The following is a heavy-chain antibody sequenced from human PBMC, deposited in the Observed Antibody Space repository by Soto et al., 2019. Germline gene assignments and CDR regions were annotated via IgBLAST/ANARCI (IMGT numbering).Heavy chain of an antibody. CDR2: IYYSGST. CDR1: GGSISNYY. V-gene: IGHV4-59*01. D-gene: IGHD3-10*01. J-gene: IGHJ5*02. Sequence: SETLSLTYNVSGGSISNYYWSWIRQPPGKGLEWIGYIYYSGSTNYNPSLKSRVTISVDTSKNQFSLKLSSVTAADTAVYYCARGNTMVRGVKQLNWFDPWGQGTLVTVSS. CDR3: ARGNTMVRGVKQLNWFDP.